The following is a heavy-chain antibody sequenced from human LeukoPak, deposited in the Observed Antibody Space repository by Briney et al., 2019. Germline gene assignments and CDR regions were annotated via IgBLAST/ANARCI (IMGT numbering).Heavy chain of an antibody. V-gene: IGHV1-2*02. D-gene: IGHD7-27*01. Sequence: GASVKLSCKASGYTFTAYYIHWGRQAPGQGLELMGWISPNSGGTDYAQKFQGRVTMTRDTSIITAYVELSSLQSDDTAVYYCAIQPWGSGNNWYFDLWGRGTLVTVSS. J-gene: IGHJ2*01. CDR2: ISPNSGGT. CDR3: AIQPWGSGNNWYFDL. CDR1: GYTFTAYY.